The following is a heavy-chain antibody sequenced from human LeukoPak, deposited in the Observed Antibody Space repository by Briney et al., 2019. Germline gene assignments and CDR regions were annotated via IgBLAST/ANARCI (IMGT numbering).Heavy chain of an antibody. D-gene: IGHD5-18*01. J-gene: IGHJ4*02. CDR1: GFTFSSYG. Sequence: PGGSLRLSCAASGFTFSSYGMHWVRQAPGKGLEWVAVIWYDGSNKYYADSVKGRFTISRDNSKNTLYLQMNSLRAEDTAVYYCARETYSYGQTNYFDYWGQGTLVTVSS. CDR3: ARETYSYGQTNYFDY. CDR2: IWYDGSNK. V-gene: IGHV3-33*01.